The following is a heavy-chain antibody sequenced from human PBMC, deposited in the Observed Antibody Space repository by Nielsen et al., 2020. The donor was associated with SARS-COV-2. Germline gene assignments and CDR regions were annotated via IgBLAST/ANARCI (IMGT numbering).Heavy chain of an antibody. D-gene: IGHD2-2*02. J-gene: IGHJ5*02. V-gene: IGHV3-21*01. CDR2: ISSSSSYT. CDR3: ARDLKGDIVVVPAAISEDDWFDP. Sequence: VRQAPGKGLEWVSSISSSSSYTNYADSVKGRFTISRDNAKNSLYLQMNSLRAEDTAVYYCARDLKGDIVVVPAAISEDDWFDPWGQGTLVTVSS.